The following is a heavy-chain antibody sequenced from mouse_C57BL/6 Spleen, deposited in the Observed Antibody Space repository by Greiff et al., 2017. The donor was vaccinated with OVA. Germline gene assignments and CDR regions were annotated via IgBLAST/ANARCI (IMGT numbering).Heavy chain of an antibody. J-gene: IGHJ2*01. V-gene: IGHV1-69*01. CDR3: ATSYSNYAY. D-gene: IGHD2-5*01. CDR1: GYTFTSYW. CDR2: IDPSDSYT. Sequence: VQLQQPGAELVMPGASVKLSCKASGYTFTSYWMHWVKQRPGQGLEWIGEIDPSDSYTNYNQKFKGKSTLTVDKSSSTAYMQLSSLTSEDSAVYYCATSYSNYAYWGQGTTLTVSS.